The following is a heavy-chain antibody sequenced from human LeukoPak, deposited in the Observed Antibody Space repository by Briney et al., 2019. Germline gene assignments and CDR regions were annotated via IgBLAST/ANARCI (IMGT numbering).Heavy chain of an antibody. CDR3: ASGGYSYGYSRFDY. D-gene: IGHD5-18*01. J-gene: IGHJ4*02. Sequence: SVKVSCKASGGTFSSYAISWVRQVPGQGLEWVGGIIPIFGTANFAQKFQGRVTVTADESTGTAYMELSSLRSEDTAVYYCASGGYSYGYSRFDYWGQGTLVTVSS. V-gene: IGHV1-69*13. CDR1: GGTFSSYA. CDR2: IIPIFGTA.